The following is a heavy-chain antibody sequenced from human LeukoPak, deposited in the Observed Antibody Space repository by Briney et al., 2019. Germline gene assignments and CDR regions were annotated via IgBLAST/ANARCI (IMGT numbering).Heavy chain of an antibody. V-gene: IGHV3-49*04. CDR2: IRRRAYGGAA. CDR1: GVAFYDFA. CDR3: SRNGLVDFDY. Sequence: GGSLRLSCTPSGVAFYDFAIRWVRQPPGKGGEWVGLIRRRAYGGAAEYAASVKGRFIISRDDSKGIAYLQMNSLKTEDTAVYYCSRNGLVDFDYWGQGSRVLVSP. J-gene: IGHJ4*02.